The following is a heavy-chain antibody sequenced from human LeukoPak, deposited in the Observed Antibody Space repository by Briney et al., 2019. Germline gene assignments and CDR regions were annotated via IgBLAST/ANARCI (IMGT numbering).Heavy chain of an antibody. Sequence: GGSLRLSCAASGFTFSDYYMSWIRQAPGKGLEWVSYISSSGSTIYYADPVKGRFTISRDNAKNSLYLQMNSLRAEDTAVYYCARAGIQLTSVGYYMDVWGKGTTVTVSS. D-gene: IGHD5-18*01. CDR3: ARAGIQLTSVGYYMDV. CDR2: ISSSGSTI. J-gene: IGHJ6*03. CDR1: GFTFSDYY. V-gene: IGHV3-11*04.